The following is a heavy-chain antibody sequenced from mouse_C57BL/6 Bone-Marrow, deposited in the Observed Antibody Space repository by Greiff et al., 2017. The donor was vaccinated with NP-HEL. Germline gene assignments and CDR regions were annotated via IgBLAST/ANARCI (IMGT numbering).Heavy chain of an antibody. D-gene: IGHD4-1*01. CDR1: GFTFSSYA. CDR2: ISDGGSYT. V-gene: IGHV5-4*03. CDR3: AGVLAFAY. J-gene: IGHJ3*01. Sequence: EVKLMESGGGLVKPGGSLKLSCAASGFTFSSYAMSWVRQTPEKRLEWVATISDGGSYTYYPDNVKGRFTISRDNAKNNLYLQMSHLKSEDTAMYYCAGVLAFAYWGQGTLVTVSA.